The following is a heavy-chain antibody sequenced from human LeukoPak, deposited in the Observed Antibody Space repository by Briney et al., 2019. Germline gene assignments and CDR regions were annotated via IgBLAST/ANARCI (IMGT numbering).Heavy chain of an antibody. CDR1: GVTFSSYW. D-gene: IGHD3-10*01. CDR3: ARLTYGSGMDV. J-gene: IGHJ6*03. Sequence: GSLRLSCEASGVTFSSYWMSWVRQAPGKGLELVANIKQDGSEKYYVDSVKGRFTISRDNAKNPLYLQMNSLRAEDTAVYYCARLTYGSGMDVWGKGTTVTVSS. CDR2: IKQDGSEK. V-gene: IGHV3-7*03.